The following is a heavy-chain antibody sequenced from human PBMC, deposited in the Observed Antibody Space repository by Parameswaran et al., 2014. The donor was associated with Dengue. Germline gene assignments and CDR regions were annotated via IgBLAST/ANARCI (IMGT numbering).Heavy chain of an antibody. J-gene: IGHJ4*02. CDR3: ARDLGSVSSGWYFVD. V-gene: IGHV4-59*01. Sequence: RWIRQPPGKGLEWIGYIYYSGSTNYNPSLKSRVTISVDTSKNQFSLKLSSVTAADTAVYYCARDLGSVSSGWYFVDWGQGTLVTVSS. CDR2: IYYSGST. D-gene: IGHD6-19*01.